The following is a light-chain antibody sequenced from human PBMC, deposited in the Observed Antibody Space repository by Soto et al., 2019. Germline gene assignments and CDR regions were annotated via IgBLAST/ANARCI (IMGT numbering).Light chain of an antibody. Sequence: GAVSLYKGESATLSCRASQSISRSDLAWYQHRPGQSPRLLIYATSSRATGIPDRFTGGGAGTGFTLTISRLEPEDSAVYYCQQYGSSPTFGGGTKVAIK. J-gene: IGKJ4*01. CDR1: QSISRSD. CDR2: ATS. CDR3: QQYGSSPT. V-gene: IGKV3-20*01.